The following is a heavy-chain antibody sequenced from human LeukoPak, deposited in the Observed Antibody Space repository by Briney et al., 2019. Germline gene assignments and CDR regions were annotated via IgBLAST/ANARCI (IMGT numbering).Heavy chain of an antibody. CDR2: INHSGST. V-gene: IGHV4-34*01. CDR3: ARGGVLRYCSSTSCPRAEYFQH. J-gene: IGHJ1*01. CDR1: GGSFSGHY. Sequence: SETLSLTCAVYGGSFSGHYWSWIRQPPGKGLEWIGEINHSGSTNYNPSLKSRVTISTDTSKNQFSLKLSSVTAADTAVYYCARGGVLRYCSSTSCPRAEYFQHWGQGTLVTVSS. D-gene: IGHD2-2*01.